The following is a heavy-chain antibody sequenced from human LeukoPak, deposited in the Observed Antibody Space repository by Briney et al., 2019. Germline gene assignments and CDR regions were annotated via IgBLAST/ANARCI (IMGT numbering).Heavy chain of an antibody. CDR1: GGSFSGYY. CDR3: ARGIVAEGST. D-gene: IGHD6-13*01. J-gene: IGHJ5*02. Sequence: KASETLSLTCPVYGGSFSGYYWSWIRQPPGKGLEWIGEINHSGSTNYNPSLKSRVTISVDTSKNQFSLKLSSVTAADTAVYYCARGIVAEGSTWGQGTLVTVSS. CDR2: INHSGST. V-gene: IGHV4-34*01.